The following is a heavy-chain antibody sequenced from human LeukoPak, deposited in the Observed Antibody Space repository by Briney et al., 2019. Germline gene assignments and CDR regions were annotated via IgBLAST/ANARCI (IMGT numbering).Heavy chain of an antibody. D-gene: IGHD4-17*01. CDR3: ARVTTVTLPYYFGY. CDR1: GVSVSSGDYY. Sequence: SQTLSLTCTVSGVSVSSGDYYWSWIRQYPGKGLEWIGYIYYSGSTNYNPSLKSRVTISVDTSKNQFSLKLSSVTAADTAVYYCARVTTVTLPYYFGYWGQGTLVTVSS. V-gene: IGHV4-61*08. CDR2: IYYSGST. J-gene: IGHJ4*02.